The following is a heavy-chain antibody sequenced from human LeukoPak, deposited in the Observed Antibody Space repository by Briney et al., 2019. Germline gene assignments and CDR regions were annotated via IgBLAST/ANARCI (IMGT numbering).Heavy chain of an antibody. CDR2: INPNSGGT. V-gene: IGHV1-2*02. CDR1: GYTFTGYY. J-gene: IGHJ4*02. Sequence: ASVKVSCKASGYTFTGYYMHWVRQAPGQGLGWMGWINPNSGGTNYAQKFQGRVTMTRDTSITTAYMELSRLRSDDTAVYYCARSLVVATIGEFDYWGQGTLVTVSS. D-gene: IGHD5-12*01. CDR3: ARSLVVATIGEFDY.